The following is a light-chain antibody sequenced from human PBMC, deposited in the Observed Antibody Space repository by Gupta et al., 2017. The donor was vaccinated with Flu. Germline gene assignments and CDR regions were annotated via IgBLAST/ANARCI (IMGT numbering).Light chain of an antibody. CDR2: EVN. CDR3: CSYAVIRDRQV. Sequence: QSALSQPASVSGSPGQTITISCTGTSSDVGRYNLVSCYQQYPGKAPKLLIHEVNKRPSGVSDRFSGSKSGNTASLTISGLQSDDEADYYCCSYAVIRDRQVFGGGTKLTVL. CDR1: SSDVGRYNL. J-gene: IGLJ2*01. V-gene: IGLV2-23*02.